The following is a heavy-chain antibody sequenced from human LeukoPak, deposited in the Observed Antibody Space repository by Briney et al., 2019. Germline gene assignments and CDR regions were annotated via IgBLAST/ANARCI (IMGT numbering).Heavy chain of an antibody. CDR3: ARDMYFYGSGSPYFYYYYMDV. V-gene: IGHV3-74*01. J-gene: IGHJ6*03. CDR1: GFTFSSYW. CDR2: INSDCSST. D-gene: IGHD3-10*01. Sequence: GGSLRLSCAASGFTFSSYWMHWVRQAPGQGLVWVSRINSDCSSTSYADSVKGRFTISRDNAKNTLYLQMNSLRAEDTAVYYCARDMYFYGSGSPYFYYYYMDVWGKGTTVTISS.